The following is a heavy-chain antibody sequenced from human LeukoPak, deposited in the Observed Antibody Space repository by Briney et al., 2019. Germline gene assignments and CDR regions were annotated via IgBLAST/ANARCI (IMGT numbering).Heavy chain of an antibody. V-gene: IGHV4-34*01. D-gene: IGHD3-9*01. CDR1: GGSFSGYY. Sequence: SSETLSLTCAVYGGSFSGYYWSWIRQPPGKGLEWIGEINHSGSTNYNPSLKSRVTISVDTSKNQFSLKLSSVTAADTAVYYCARGSKTYYDILTGYRSYYYYMDVWGEGTTVTVSS. CDR2: INHSGST. J-gene: IGHJ6*03. CDR3: ARGSKTYYDILTGYRSYYYYMDV.